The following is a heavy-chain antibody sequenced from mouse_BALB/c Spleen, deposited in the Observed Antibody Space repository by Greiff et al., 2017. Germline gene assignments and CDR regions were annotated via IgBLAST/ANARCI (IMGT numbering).Heavy chain of an antibody. CDR3: TRSAVYGSSLAY. CDR1: GYTFTSYW. Sequence: EVQLQESGTVLARPGASVKMSCKASGYTFTSYWMHWVKQRPGQGLEWIGAIYPGNSDTSYNQKFKGKAKLTAVTSTSTAYMELSSLTNEDSAVYYCTRSAVYGSSLAYWGQGTLVTVSA. CDR2: IYPGNSDT. V-gene: IGHV1-5*01. D-gene: IGHD1-1*01. J-gene: IGHJ3*01.